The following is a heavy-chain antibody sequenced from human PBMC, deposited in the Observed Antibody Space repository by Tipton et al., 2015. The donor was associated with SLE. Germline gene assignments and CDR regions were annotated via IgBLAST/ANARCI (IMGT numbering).Heavy chain of an antibody. V-gene: IGHV3-7*01. Sequence: SLRLSCAASGFTFSDYWMTWVRQAPGKGLEWVANINQDGSEKYYVDSVKGRFTISRDNAKNSLYLQMNSLRAEDTAVYYCARHGVEPGRELLLPPYMDVWGKGTTVTVSS. CDR2: INQDGSEK. CDR1: GFTFSDYW. CDR3: ARHGVEPGRELLLPPYMDV. D-gene: IGHD1-26*01. J-gene: IGHJ6*03.